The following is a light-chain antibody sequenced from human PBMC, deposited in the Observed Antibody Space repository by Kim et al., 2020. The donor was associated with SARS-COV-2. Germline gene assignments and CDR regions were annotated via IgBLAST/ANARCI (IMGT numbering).Light chain of an antibody. CDR2: DNN. CDR1: YTNIGTNS. Sequence: QSVLTQPPSASETPGRRVTISCSGTYTNIGTNSVSWYQQFPGTAPILLIFDNNRRPSGVPDRFSASKSATSASLTISGLRSEDEADYYCATWYTIRNGNLVVVGGTQLTVL. J-gene: IGLJ2*01. V-gene: IGLV1-44*01. CDR3: ATWYTIRNGNLV.